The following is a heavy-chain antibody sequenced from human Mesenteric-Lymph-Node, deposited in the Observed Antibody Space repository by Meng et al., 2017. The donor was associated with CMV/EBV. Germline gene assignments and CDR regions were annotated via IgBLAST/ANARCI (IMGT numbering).Heavy chain of an antibody. V-gene: IGHV3-7*01. CDR1: GFTFSSYW. CDR3: AKWGGDRTYCSSTSCFPDY. CDR2: IKQDGSEK. D-gene: IGHD2-2*01. J-gene: IGHJ4*02. Sequence: GESLKISCAASGFTFSSYWMSWVRQAPGKGLEWVANIKQDGSEKYYVDSVKGRFTISRDNSKNTLYLQMNSLRAEDTAVYYCAKWGGDRTYCSSTSCFPDYWGQGTLVTVSS.